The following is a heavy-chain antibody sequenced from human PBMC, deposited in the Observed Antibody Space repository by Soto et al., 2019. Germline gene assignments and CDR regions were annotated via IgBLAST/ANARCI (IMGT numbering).Heavy chain of an antibody. J-gene: IGHJ6*03. D-gene: IGHD1-7*01. V-gene: IGHV3-7*04. Sequence: EVQLVESGGGLVQPGGSLRLSCEASGFTFSSYCMTWVRQAPGKGLEWVAHIKQDGSERYYVDSVKGRFTISRDNAKKSLCLQMNSLRAEDTAVYYCARVPSTRDIWSYGVGGRYYYYYMDVWGKGTTVTVSS. CDR1: GFTFSSYC. CDR2: IKQDGSER. CDR3: ARVPSTRDIWSYGVGGRYYYYYMDV.